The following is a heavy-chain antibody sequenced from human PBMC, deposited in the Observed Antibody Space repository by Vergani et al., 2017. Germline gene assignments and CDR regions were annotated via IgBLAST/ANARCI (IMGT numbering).Heavy chain of an antibody. J-gene: IGHJ6*02. CDR2: INPNSGGT. V-gene: IGHV1-2*02. CDR3: ASGLWGSGSYSPEDDYYGMDV. CDR1: GDTFTGYY. Sequence: QVQLVQSGAEVKKPGASVKVSCKASGDTFTGYYMHWVRQAPGQGLEWMGWINPNSGGTNYAQKFQGRVTMTRDTSISTAYMELSRLRSDDTAVYYCASGLWGSGSYSPEDDYYGMDVWGQGTTVTVSS. D-gene: IGHD3-10*01.